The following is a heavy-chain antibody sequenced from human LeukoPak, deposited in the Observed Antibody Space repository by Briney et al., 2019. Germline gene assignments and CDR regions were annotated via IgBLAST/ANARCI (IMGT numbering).Heavy chain of an antibody. CDR3: AKKESWFDP. Sequence: SLRLSCAASGFTFDDYAMHWVRQAPGKGLEWVSGISWNSGSIGYADSVKGRFTISRDNAKNSLYLQMNSLRAEDTALYYCAKKESWFDPWGQGTLVTVSS. CDR2: ISWNSGSI. V-gene: IGHV3-9*01. CDR1: GFTFDDYA. D-gene: IGHD3-10*01. J-gene: IGHJ5*02.